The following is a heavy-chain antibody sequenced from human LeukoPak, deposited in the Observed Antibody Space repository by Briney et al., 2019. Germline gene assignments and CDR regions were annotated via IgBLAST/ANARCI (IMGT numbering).Heavy chain of an antibody. J-gene: IGHJ3*02. CDR2: IGGGGRHT. CDR1: GFTFSTYA. V-gene: IGHV3-21*01. D-gene: IGHD6-19*01. Sequence: GGSLRLSCAASGFTFSTYAMSWVRQAPGKGLEWVSAIGGGGRHTYYANSVKGRFTISRDNAKNSLYLQMNSLRAEDTAVYYCARVGDSSGWPDDAFDIWGQGTMVTVSS. CDR3: ARVGDSSGWPDDAFDI.